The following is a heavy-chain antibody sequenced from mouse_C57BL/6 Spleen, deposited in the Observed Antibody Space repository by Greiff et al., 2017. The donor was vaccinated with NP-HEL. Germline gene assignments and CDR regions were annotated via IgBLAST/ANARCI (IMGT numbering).Heavy chain of an antibody. Sequence: QVQLKQPGAELVMPGASVKLSCKASGYTFTSYWMHWVKQRPGQGLEWIGEIDPSDSYTNYNQKFKGKSTLTVDKSSSTAYMQLSSLTSEDSAVYYCARRPGSSPYYYAMDYWGQGTSVTVSS. CDR3: ARRPGSSPYYYAMDY. V-gene: IGHV1-69*01. CDR2: IDPSDSYT. J-gene: IGHJ4*01. CDR1: GYTFTSYW. D-gene: IGHD1-1*01.